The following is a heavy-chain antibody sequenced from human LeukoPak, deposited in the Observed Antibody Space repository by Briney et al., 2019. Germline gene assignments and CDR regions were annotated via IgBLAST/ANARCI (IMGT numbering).Heavy chain of an antibody. J-gene: IGHJ4*02. Sequence: GGSLRLSCAASGFTFSSYGMHWVRQAPGKGLEWVAFIRYDGSNKYYADSVKGRFTISRDNSKNTLYLQMNSLRAEDTPVYYCAKGGSGYYSYYFDYWGQGTLVTVSS. CDR1: GFTFSSYG. CDR3: AKGGSGYYSYYFDY. V-gene: IGHV3-30*02. CDR2: IRYDGSNK. D-gene: IGHD3-22*01.